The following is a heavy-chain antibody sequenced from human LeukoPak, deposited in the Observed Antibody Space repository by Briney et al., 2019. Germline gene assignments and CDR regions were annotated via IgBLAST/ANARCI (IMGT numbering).Heavy chain of an antibody. Sequence: SETLSLTCAVSGGSISSGSYYWSWIRQPAGRGLEWIGRIYTSGSTNYNPSLKSRVTISVDTSKNQFSPKLSSVTAADTAVYYCARDMIPYYGMDVWGQGTTVTVSS. D-gene: IGHD3-16*01. V-gene: IGHV4-61*02. CDR3: ARDMIPYYGMDV. CDR2: IYTSGST. CDR1: GGSISSGSYY. J-gene: IGHJ6*02.